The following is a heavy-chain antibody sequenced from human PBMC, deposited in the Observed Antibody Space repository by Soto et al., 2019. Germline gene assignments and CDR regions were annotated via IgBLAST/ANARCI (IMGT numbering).Heavy chain of an antibody. J-gene: IGHJ6*03. CDR2: IKSKTDGETT. V-gene: IGHV3-15*01. CDR3: TTNGDYYYYYMDV. CDR1: GFTFNNAW. Sequence: EVQLVESGGDLVKPGGSLRLSCAASGFTFNNAWMSWVRQAPGKGLEWVARIKSKTDGETTTYAAPGKGRFTISREDSKDTLYLQMNSLKPEDTAVYYCTTNGDYYYYYMDVWGKGTTVAVSS. D-gene: IGHD2-8*01.